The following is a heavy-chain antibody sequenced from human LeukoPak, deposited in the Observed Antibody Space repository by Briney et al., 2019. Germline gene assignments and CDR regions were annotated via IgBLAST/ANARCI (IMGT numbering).Heavy chain of an antibody. CDR1: GFTFSSSA. Sequence: GGSLRLSCAASGFTFSSSAMSWVRQAPGKGLEWVSAISNNGGYTYYADSVQGRFTISRDNSKNTLYLQMNSLGAEDTAVYYYAKTFRHSPAFFDCWGQGTLVTVSS. D-gene: IGHD3-3*02. CDR2: ISNNGGYT. J-gene: IGHJ4*02. CDR3: AKTFRHSPAFFDC. V-gene: IGHV3-23*01.